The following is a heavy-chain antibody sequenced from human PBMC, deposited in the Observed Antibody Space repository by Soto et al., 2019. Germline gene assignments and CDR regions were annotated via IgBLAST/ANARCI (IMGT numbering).Heavy chain of an antibody. CDR2: IYYSGST. CDR1: GGSISSSSYY. Sequence: SETLSLTCTVSGGSISSSSYYWGWIRQPPGKGLEWIGSIYYSGSTYYNPSLKSRVTISVDTSKNQFSLKLSSVTAADTAVYYCASRGFLEWLLDYYGMDVWGQGTMVTVS. D-gene: IGHD3-3*01. J-gene: IGHJ6*02. CDR3: ASRGFLEWLLDYYGMDV. V-gene: IGHV4-39*01.